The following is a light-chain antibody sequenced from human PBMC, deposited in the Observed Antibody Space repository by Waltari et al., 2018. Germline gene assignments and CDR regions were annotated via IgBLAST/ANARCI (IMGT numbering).Light chain of an antibody. Sequence: QSVLTQPASVSGSPGQSITISCTGTSSDVGSYNFVSWYQQHPGKAPKLIIFNVSNRPSGVSNRFSGSKSGNTASLTISGLHAEDEADFYCSSFSSGSTPVVFGGGTMLTVL. CDR3: SSFSSGSTPVV. CDR2: NVS. CDR1: SSDVGSYNF. J-gene: IGLJ2*01. V-gene: IGLV2-14*03.